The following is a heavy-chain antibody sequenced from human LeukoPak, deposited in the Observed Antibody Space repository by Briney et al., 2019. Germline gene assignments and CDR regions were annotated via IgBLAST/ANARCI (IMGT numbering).Heavy chain of an antibody. CDR3: TGRRDGYNPLWFDP. CDR1: GFTFSGSA. V-gene: IGHV3-73*01. J-gene: IGHJ5*02. Sequence: GGSLKLSCAASGFTFSGSAMHWVRQASGKGLEWVGRIRSKANSYATAYAASVKGRFTISRDDSKNTAYLQMNSLKTEDTAVYYCTGRRDGYNPLWFDPWGQGTLVTVSS. D-gene: IGHD5-24*01. CDR2: IRSKANSYAT.